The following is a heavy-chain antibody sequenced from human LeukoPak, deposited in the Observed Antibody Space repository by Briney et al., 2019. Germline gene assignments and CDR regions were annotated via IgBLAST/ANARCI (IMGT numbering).Heavy chain of an antibody. J-gene: IGHJ4*01. D-gene: IGHD1-1*01. CDR3: ARDLSGHWTYDY. CDR2: ISLDGNNE. CDR1: GFTFRNYY. V-gene: IGHV3-30-3*01. Sequence: GGSLRLSCAASGFTFRNYYMHWVRQAPGKGLEWVAVISLDGNNEYYADSVKGRFSLSRDNSMNTLYLQLNSLRTEDTAMYYCARDLSGHWTYDYWAKEPWSPSPQ.